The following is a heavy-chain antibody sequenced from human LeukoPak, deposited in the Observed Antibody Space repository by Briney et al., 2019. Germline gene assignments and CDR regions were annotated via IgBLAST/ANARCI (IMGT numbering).Heavy chain of an antibody. CDR3: AKDFSGYTVTTSLDY. CDR2: IGGSGGST. J-gene: IGHJ4*02. V-gene: IGHV3-23*01. CDR1: GFTIRSYA. D-gene: IGHD4-17*01. Sequence: GVSLRLSCVASGFTIRSYAMSWVRQAPGKGLEWASAIGGSGGSTNFADSVKGRFTISRDNSKNTLYLQMNSLRAEDTAVYYCAKDFSGYTVTTSLDYWGQGTLVTVSS.